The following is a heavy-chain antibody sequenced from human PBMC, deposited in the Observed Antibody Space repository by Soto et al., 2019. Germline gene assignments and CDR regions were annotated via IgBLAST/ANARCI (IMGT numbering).Heavy chain of an antibody. CDR2: ISGDGSNE. CDR1: GFTFNSHD. D-gene: IGHD5-18*01. J-gene: IGHJ4*02. CDR3: AKGPGYGGTTNGY. V-gene: IGHV3-30*18. Sequence: QVQLVESGGGVVQPGTSLRLSCAASGFTFNSHDMHWVRQAPGKVLEWVAVISGDGSNENYVDSVKGRFTIFRDNSKDTLYLQMHSLTTDDTAVYYCAKGPGYGGTTNGYWGQGTLVTVSS.